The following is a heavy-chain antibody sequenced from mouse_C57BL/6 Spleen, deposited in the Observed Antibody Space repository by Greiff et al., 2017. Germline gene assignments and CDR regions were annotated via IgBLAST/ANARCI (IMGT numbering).Heavy chain of an antibody. D-gene: IGHD6-1*01. CDR2: IYPGDGDT. CDR1: GYAFSSSW. V-gene: IGHV1-80*01. CDR3: ARKGANRYFDV. J-gene: IGHJ1*03. Sequence: QVQLQQSGAELVQPGASVKISCKASGYAFSSSWMNWVKQRPGKGLEWLGQIYPGDGDTNYNGKFKGKATLTADKSSSTAYMQLSSLTSEDSAVYFCARKGANRYFDVWGTGTTVTVSS.